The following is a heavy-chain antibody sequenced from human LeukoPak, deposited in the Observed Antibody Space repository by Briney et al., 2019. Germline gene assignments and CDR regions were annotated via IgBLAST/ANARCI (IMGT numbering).Heavy chain of an antibody. V-gene: IGHV3-23*01. J-gene: IGHJ3*02. CDR3: AKDLHGSYLLVVVVATSDAFDI. CDR1: GFTFSSYA. Sequence: GGSLRLSCAASGFTFSSYAMSWVRQAPGKGLEWVSAISGSGGSTYYADSVKGRFTISRDNSKNTLYLQMNSLRAEDTTVYYCAKDLHGSYLLVVVVATSDAFDIRGQGTMVTVSS. D-gene: IGHD2-15*01. CDR2: ISGSGGST.